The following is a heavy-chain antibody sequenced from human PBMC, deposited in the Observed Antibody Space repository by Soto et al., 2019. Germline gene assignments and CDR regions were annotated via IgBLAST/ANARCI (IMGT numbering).Heavy chain of an antibody. D-gene: IGHD3-16*01. CDR2: INWIGGST. CDR3: ARHGGTPDLYFDY. V-gene: IGHV3-20*04. CDR1: GVSFGAHA. Sequence: GGSLRLSCAASGVSFGAHAMSWVRQAPGKGLEWVSAINWIGGSTNYADSMKGRFTISRDNAKNSLYLQMSSLRAEDTALYYCARHGGTPDLYFDYWGQGTPVTVS. J-gene: IGHJ4*02.